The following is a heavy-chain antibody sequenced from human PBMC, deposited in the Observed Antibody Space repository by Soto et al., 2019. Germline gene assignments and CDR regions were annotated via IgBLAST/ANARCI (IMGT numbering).Heavy chain of an antibody. V-gene: IGHV4-59*08. D-gene: IGHD4-17*01. CDR1: GGSISSYY. Sequence: SETLSLTCTVSGGSISSYYWSWIRQPPGKGLEWIGYIYYSGSTNYNPSLKSRVTISVDTSKNQFSLKLSSVTAADTAVYYCARHDNGDYEFDYWGQGTLVTVSS. J-gene: IGHJ4*02. CDR3: ARHDNGDYEFDY. CDR2: IYYSGST.